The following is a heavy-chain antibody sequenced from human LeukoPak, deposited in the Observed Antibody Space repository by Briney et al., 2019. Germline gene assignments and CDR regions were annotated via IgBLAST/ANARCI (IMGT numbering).Heavy chain of an antibody. V-gene: IGHV5-51*01. Sequence: GESPQIPCCGSGYSFSSYLVGWVRQMPREGLEWMGINYSGDWETKYSPFFQGQVTISADKSTNPAYLQRSNTNAVDTAVYYFSTTSRYFDHWGHGTLVTVSS. CDR2: NYSGDWET. CDR3: STTSRYFDH. J-gene: IGHJ4*01. D-gene: IGHD6-6*01. CDR1: GYSFSSYL.